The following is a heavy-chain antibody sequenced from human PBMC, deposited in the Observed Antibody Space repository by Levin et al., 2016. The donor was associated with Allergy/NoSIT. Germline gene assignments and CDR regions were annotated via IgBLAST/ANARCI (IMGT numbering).Heavy chain of an antibody. CDR1: GYTFPSYG. CDR3: AREVAVAGSDGVNYYYYGMDV. Sequence: ASVKVSCKASGYTFPSYGISWVRQAPGQGLEWMGWISAYNGNTNYAQKLQGRVTMTTDTSTSTAYMELRSLRSDDTAVYYCAREVAVAGSDGVNYYYYGMDVWGQGTTVTVSS. V-gene: IGHV1-18*01. D-gene: IGHD6-19*01. CDR2: ISAYNGNT. J-gene: IGHJ6*02.